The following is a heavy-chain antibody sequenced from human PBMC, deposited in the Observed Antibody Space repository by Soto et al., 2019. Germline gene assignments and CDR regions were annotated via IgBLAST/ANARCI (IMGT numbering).Heavy chain of an antibody. CDR3: ARDSPIGSTFSGYDAIDY. Sequence: QVQLVQSGAEVKKPGSSVKVSYKASGGAFTNDIITWVRQAPGQGLEWMGRIIPLLDITNYAQKFQGRVTITADKSTSTAYMELNSLISEDTAVYYCARDSPIGSTFSGYDAIDYWGQGTLVTVSS. CDR2: IIPLLDIT. CDR1: GGAFTNDI. D-gene: IGHD5-12*01. V-gene: IGHV1-69*08. J-gene: IGHJ4*02.